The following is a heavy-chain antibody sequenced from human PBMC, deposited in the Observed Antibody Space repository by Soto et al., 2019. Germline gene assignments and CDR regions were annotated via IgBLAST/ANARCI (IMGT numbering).Heavy chain of an antibody. CDR1: GYTFTSYA. D-gene: IGHD4-17*01. CDR2: INAGNGNT. J-gene: IGHJ4*02. Sequence: ASVKVYCKASGYTFTSYAMHWVRQAPGQRLEWMGWINAGNGNTKYSQKFQGRVTMTEDTSTDTAYMELSSLRSEDTAVYYCATGRGGYGDYHTVLDYWGQGTLVTVSS. CDR3: ATGRGGYGDYHTVLDY. V-gene: IGHV1-3*01.